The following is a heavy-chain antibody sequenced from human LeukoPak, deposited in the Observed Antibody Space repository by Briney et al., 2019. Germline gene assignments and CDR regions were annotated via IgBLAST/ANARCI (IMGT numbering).Heavy chain of an antibody. Sequence: PGGSLRLSCAASGFTFSSYAMHWVRQAPGKGLEWVSSISSSSSYIYYADSVKGRFTISRDNAKNSLYLQMNSLRAEDTAVYYCARDEGEQQIDYWGQGTLVTVSS. J-gene: IGHJ4*02. CDR3: ARDEGEQQIDY. D-gene: IGHD3-16*01. CDR1: GFTFSSYA. V-gene: IGHV3-21*04. CDR2: ISSSSSYI.